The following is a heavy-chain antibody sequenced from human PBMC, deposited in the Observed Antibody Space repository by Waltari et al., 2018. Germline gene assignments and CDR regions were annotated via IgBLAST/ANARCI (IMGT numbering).Heavy chain of an antibody. Sequence: QVQLQESGPGLVKPSETLSLTCAVSGYSISSGYYWGWIRQPPGQGLAWIGSIYHMVSTSYNPSLKARVTIAVDTSKNQFSLKLSSVTAADTAVYYCARWGFIPGGCSSTSCSWFDPWGQGTLVTVSS. J-gene: IGHJ5*02. D-gene: IGHD2-2*01. CDR3: ARWGFIPGGCSSTSCSWFDP. V-gene: IGHV4-38-2*01. CDR1: GYSISSGYY. CDR2: IYHMVST.